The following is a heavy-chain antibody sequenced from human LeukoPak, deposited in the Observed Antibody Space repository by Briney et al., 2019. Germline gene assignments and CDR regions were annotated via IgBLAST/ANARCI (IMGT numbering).Heavy chain of an antibody. J-gene: IGHJ4*02. V-gene: IGHV3-21*05. CDR3: ARDLAAADDY. D-gene: IGHD6-13*01. Sequence: PGGSLRLSCAASGFTFSSYAMSWVRQAPGKGLEWVSYISSSSSYTNYADSVKGRFTISRDNAKNSLYLQMNSLRAEDTAVYYCARDLAAADDYWGQGTLVTVSS. CDR2: ISSSSSYT. CDR1: GFTFSSYA.